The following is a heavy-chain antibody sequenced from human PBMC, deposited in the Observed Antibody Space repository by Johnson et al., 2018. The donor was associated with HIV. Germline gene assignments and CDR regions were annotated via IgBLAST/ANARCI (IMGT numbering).Heavy chain of an antibody. CDR2: IYSGVNT. CDR1: GYPFSNYA. D-gene: IGHD3-3*02. V-gene: IGHV3-66*01. J-gene: IGHJ3*02. Sequence: VQLVESGGGLVQPGGSLRLSCAASGYPFSNYAMIWVRQTPGKGLEWVSVIYSGVNTYYADSVKGRFTITRDNSKNTLYIQMVSLRVEDTAGYYCARGGTFKHLVIWGKGTMVTVSS. CDR3: ARGGTFKHLVI.